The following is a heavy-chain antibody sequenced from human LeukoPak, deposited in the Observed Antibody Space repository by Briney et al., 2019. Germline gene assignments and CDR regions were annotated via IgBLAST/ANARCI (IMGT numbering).Heavy chain of an antibody. CDR2: ISYDGTNK. D-gene: IGHD1-26*01. CDR3: AKRGSKWDLDN. J-gene: IGHJ4*02. CDR1: GFIFTSYA. V-gene: IGHV3-33*05. Sequence: PGRSLRLSCAASGFIFTSYAMHWVRQAPGKGLEWVAVISYDGTNKYYADSVKGRFTISKDTPKNTLYLQMSGLRAEDTAIYYCAKRGSKWDLDNWGQGALVTVSS.